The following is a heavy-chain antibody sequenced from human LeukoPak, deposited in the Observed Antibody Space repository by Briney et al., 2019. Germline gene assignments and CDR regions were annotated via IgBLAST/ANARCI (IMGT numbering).Heavy chain of an antibody. Sequence: ASMNVSCKASGYTFTIYGISWVRQAPGQGLEWMGWISAYNGNTNYAQKLQGRVTMTTDTSTSTAYMELRSLRSDDTAVYYCARDLMSWDFWSGYYHHNYFDYRGQGTLVTVSS. V-gene: IGHV1-18*01. J-gene: IGHJ4*02. CDR3: ARDLMSWDFWSGYYHHNYFDY. D-gene: IGHD3-3*01. CDR1: GYTFTIYG. CDR2: ISAYNGNT.